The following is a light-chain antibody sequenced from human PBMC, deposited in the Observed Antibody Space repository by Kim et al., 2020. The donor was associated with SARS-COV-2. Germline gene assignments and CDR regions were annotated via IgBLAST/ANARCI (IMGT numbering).Light chain of an antibody. CDR2: RDR. Sequence: SVALGQTARITCGGNNIGTKNVHWFQQKPSQAPVLVIYRDRNRPSGIPERFSGSNAGNTATLTISRAQPGDEADYYCQVWDSSTGVFGGGTKLTVL. CDR3: QVWDSSTGV. V-gene: IGLV3-9*01. CDR1: NIGTKN. J-gene: IGLJ3*02.